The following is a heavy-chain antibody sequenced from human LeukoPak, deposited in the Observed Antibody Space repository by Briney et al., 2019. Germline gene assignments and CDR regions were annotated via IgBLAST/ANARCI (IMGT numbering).Heavy chain of an antibody. Sequence: SETLPLTCCVSGGSISSYYWSWIRQPAGKGLEWIGRIYASGSSIYNPSLKSRVTMSVDTAKNHFSLELRSVTAADTAVYFCTAYDILTGYYFDNWGQGILVTVSS. CDR1: GGSISSYY. CDR3: TAYDILTGYYFDN. D-gene: IGHD3-9*01. J-gene: IGHJ4*02. CDR2: IYASGSS. V-gene: IGHV4-4*07.